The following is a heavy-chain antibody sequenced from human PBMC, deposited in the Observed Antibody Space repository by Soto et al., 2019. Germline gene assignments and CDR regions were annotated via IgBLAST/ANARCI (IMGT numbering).Heavy chain of an antibody. CDR2: IYYSGST. CDR3: ARVGEPSALDY. V-gene: IGHV4-30-4*01. D-gene: IGHD1-26*01. Sequence: PSETLSLTCTVSGGSISSGDYYWSWIRQPPGKGLEWIGYIYYSGSTYYNPSLKSRVTISVDTSKNQFSLKLSSVTAADTAVYYCARVGEPSALDYWGQGTLVTVSS. J-gene: IGHJ4*02. CDR1: GGSISSGDYY.